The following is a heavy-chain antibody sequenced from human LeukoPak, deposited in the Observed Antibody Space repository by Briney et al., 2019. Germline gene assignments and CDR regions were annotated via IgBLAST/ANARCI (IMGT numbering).Heavy chain of an antibody. CDR1: GYTLTELS. D-gene: IGHD3-10*01. V-gene: IGHV1-24*01. Sequence: GASVKVSCKVSGYTLTELSMHWVRQAPGKGLEWMGGFDPEDGETIYAQKFQGRVTMTEDTSTDTAYMELSSLRPEDTAVYYCATSRPPHYYGSGSYHYYFDYWGQGTLDTVSS. J-gene: IGHJ4*02. CDR2: FDPEDGET. CDR3: ATSRPPHYYGSGSYHYYFDY.